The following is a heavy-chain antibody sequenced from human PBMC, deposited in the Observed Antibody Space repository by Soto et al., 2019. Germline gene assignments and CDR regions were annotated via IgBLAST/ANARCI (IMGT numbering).Heavy chain of an antibody. Sequence: ASVKVSCKASGGTFSSYTISWVRQAPGQGLEWMGRIIPILDIANYAQKFQGRVTISADKSTSTAYMELSSLRSEDTAVYYCARDLRAAAEVFDPWGQGILVTVSS. CDR3: ARDLRAAAEVFDP. CDR1: GGTFSSYT. V-gene: IGHV1-69*04. CDR2: IIPILDIA. J-gene: IGHJ5*02. D-gene: IGHD6-13*01.